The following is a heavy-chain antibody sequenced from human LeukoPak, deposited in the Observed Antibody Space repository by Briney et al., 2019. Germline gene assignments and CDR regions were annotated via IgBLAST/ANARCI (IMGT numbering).Heavy chain of an antibody. CDR3: ARDIAGYYYYGMDV. D-gene: IGHD6-13*01. J-gene: IGHJ6*02. Sequence: ASVKVSCKASGCTFTGYYMHWVRQAPGQGLEWMGWINPNSGGTNYAQKFQGRVTMTRDTSISTAYMELSRLRSDDTAVYYCARDIAGYYYYGMDVWGQGTTVTVSS. CDR2: INPNSGGT. CDR1: GCTFTGYY. V-gene: IGHV1-2*02.